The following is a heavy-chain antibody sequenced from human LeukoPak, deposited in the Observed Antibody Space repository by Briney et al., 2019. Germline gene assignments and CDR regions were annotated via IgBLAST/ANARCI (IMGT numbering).Heavy chain of an antibody. CDR2: ISGSDGST. J-gene: IGHJ2*01. V-gene: IGHV3-23*01. CDR3: AKTPLIWGFAYWYFDL. CDR1: GFTFSSYA. Sequence: GGSLRLSCAASGFTFSSYAMSWDRQAPGKGLEWVSAISGSDGSTYYADSVKGRFTISRENSKNTLYLQMNSLRAEDTAVYYCAKTPLIWGFAYWYFDLWGRGSLVTVSS. D-gene: IGHD3-16*01.